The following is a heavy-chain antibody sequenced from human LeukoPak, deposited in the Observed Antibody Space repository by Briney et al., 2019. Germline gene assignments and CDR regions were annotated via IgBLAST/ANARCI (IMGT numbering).Heavy chain of an antibody. V-gene: IGHV3-21*01. J-gene: IGHJ4*02. CDR2: ISSSSSYI. CDR3: ARGTQWLVLGYFDY. D-gene: IGHD6-19*01. Sequence: GGSLRLSCAASGFTFSSYSMNWVRQAPGKGLEWVSSISSSSSYIYYADSVKGRFIISRDNAKNSLYLQMNSLRAEDTAVYYCARGTQWLVLGYFDYWGQGTLVTVSS. CDR1: GFTFSSYS.